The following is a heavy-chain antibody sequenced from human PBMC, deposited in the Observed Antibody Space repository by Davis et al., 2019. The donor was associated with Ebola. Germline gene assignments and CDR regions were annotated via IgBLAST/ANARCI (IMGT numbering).Heavy chain of an antibody. CDR1: GFTFSNYD. Sequence: GESLKISCAASGFTFSNYDMSWVRQAPGKGPEWVSGISGSGGSTYYADSVKGRFTISRDNSRNTLYLHMNSLRTEDTAVYYCARRSSQALDWGQGTLVTVSS. CDR3: ARRSSQALD. V-gene: IGHV3-23*01. J-gene: IGHJ4*02. D-gene: IGHD1-1*01. CDR2: ISGSGGST.